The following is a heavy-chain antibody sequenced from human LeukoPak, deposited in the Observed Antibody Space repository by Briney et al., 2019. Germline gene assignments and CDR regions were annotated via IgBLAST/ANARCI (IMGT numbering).Heavy chain of an antibody. Sequence: SETLSLTCAVYGGSFSGYYWSWIRQPPGKGLEWIGEINHSGSTNYNPSLKSRVTISVDTSKNQFSLKLSSVTAADTAVYYCARGPRYNYYDSSHVNPDAFDIWGQGTMVTVSS. CDR2: INHSGST. V-gene: IGHV4-34*01. CDR3: ARGPRYNYYDSSHVNPDAFDI. CDR1: GGSFSGYY. J-gene: IGHJ3*02. D-gene: IGHD3-22*01.